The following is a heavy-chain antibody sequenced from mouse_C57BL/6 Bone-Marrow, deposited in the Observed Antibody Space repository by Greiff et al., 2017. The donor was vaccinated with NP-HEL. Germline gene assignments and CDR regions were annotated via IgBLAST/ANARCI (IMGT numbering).Heavy chain of an antibody. CDR2: INPNNGGT. V-gene: IGHV1-26*01. J-gene: IGHJ1*03. CDR1: GYTFTDYY. Sequence: EVQLVESGPELVKPGASVKISCKASGYTFTDYYMNWVKQSHGKSLEWIGDINPNNGGTSYNQKFKGKATLTVDKSSSTAYMELRSLTSEDSAVYYCAFVYWYFDVWGTGTTVTVSS. CDR3: AFVYWYFDV.